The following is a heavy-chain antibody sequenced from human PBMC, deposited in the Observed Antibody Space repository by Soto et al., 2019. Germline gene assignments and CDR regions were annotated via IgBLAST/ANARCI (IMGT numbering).Heavy chain of an antibody. D-gene: IGHD3-10*01. V-gene: IGHV1-18*01. CDR2: ISAYNGNT. CDR3: ARDPPDDGSGSYFDY. Sequence: GASVKVSCKASGYTFTSYGISWVRQAPGQGLEWMGWISAYNGNTNYAQKLQGRATMTTDTSTSTAYMELRSLRSDDTAVYYCARDPPDDGSGSYFDYWGQGTLVAVSS. J-gene: IGHJ4*02. CDR1: GYTFTSYG.